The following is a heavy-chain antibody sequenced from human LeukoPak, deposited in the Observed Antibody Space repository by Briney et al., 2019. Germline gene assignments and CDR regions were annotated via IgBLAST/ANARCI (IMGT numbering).Heavy chain of an antibody. V-gene: IGHV3-23*01. CDR1: GFTFSSYA. D-gene: IGHD5-12*01. Sequence: GGSLRLSCAASGFTFSSYAVSWVRQAPGKGLEWVSAISGSGGSTYYADSVKGRFTISRDNSKNTLYLQMNSLRAEDTAVYYCAKTRGSEVSAFDIWGQGTMVTVSS. J-gene: IGHJ3*02. CDR3: AKTRGSEVSAFDI. CDR2: ISGSGGST.